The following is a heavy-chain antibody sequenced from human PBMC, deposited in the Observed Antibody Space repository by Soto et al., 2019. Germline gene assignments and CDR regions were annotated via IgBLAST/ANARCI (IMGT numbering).Heavy chain of an antibody. CDR3: ARGPGGPDGPGDY. J-gene: IGHJ4*02. CDR1: GYTFTSYA. V-gene: IGHV1-3*01. CDR2: INAGNGNT. D-gene: IGHD2-15*01. Sequence: QVQLVQSGAEVKKPGASVKVSCKASGYTFTSYAMHWVRQAPGQRLEWMGWINAGNGNTKYSQKVQGRVTIPRDTSASTAYMGLSSLRSEDTAVYYCARGPGGPDGPGDYWGQGTLVTASS.